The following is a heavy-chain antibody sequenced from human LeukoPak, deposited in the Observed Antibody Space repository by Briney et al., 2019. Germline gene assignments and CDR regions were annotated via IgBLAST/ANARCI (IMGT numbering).Heavy chain of an antibody. J-gene: IGHJ5*02. CDR3: ALNRDGYNYDSFWFDP. Sequence: ASVKVSCKASGDTFTSYDINWVRQATGQGLEWMGWMNPNSGNTGYAQKFQGRVTMTRNTSISTAYMELSSLRSEDTAVYYCALNRDGYNYDSFWFDPWGQGTLVTVSS. V-gene: IGHV1-8*01. CDR2: MNPNSGNT. CDR1: GDTFTSYD. D-gene: IGHD5-24*01.